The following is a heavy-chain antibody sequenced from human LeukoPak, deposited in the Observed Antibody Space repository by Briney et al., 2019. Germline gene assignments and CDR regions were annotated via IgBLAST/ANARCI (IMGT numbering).Heavy chain of an antibody. CDR3: ATDHWGYGYDL. Sequence: PGGSLRLSCAASGFTSSWMSWVRQAPGKGLEWVANIKQDGSEKYYVDSVKGRFTISRDNAKNSLYLQMNSLRAEDTAVYYCATDHWGYGYDLWGQGTQVTVSS. CDR2: IKQDGSEK. CDR1: GFTSSW. J-gene: IGHJ4*02. D-gene: IGHD3/OR15-3a*01. V-gene: IGHV3-7*03.